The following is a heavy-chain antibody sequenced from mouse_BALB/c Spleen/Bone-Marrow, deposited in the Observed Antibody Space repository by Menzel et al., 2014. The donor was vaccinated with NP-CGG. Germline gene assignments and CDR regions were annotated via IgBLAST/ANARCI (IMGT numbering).Heavy chain of an antibody. CDR2: ISGGGSYI. J-gene: IGHJ3*01. V-gene: IGHV5-9-2*01. CDR3: AREGYDYDWFAD. D-gene: IGHD2-4*01. CDR1: GFTFSSYG. Sequence: VQLKESGGDLGKPGGSLKPSCAASGFTFSSYGMSWVRQTPGKGLGGVATISGGGSYIYYADNVKGRFIISRDNAKNNLYLQVRSLRSEDTALYYCAREGYDYDWFADWGQGTLVTVSA.